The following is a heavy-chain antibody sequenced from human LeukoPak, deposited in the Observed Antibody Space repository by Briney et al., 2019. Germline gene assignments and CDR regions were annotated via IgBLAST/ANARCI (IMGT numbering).Heavy chain of an antibody. CDR1: GGSISSYY. D-gene: IGHD3-10*01. CDR3: ARDRAHYYGSGSYSWFDP. Sequence: SETLSLTCTVSGGSISSYYWSWIRQPPGKGLEWIGYIYYSGSTNYNPSLKSRVTISVDTSKNQFSLKLSSVTAADTAVYYCARDRAHYYGSGSYSWFDPWGQGTLVTVSS. V-gene: IGHV4-59*01. CDR2: IYYSGST. J-gene: IGHJ5*02.